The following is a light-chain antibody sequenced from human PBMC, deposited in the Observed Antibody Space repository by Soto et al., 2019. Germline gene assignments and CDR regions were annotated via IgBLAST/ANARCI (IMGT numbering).Light chain of an antibody. CDR2: GAT. CDR3: QKYNSAPLT. Sequence: EIVLTQSPGTLSLSPVEIATLSCRASQSVSSSYLAWYQQKPGQAPRLLIHGATTRATGIPARFSGSGSGTDFTLTISSLQPEDVATYYCQKYNSAPLTFGGGTTGDIK. J-gene: IGKJ4*01. CDR1: QSVSSSY. V-gene: IGKV3-20*01.